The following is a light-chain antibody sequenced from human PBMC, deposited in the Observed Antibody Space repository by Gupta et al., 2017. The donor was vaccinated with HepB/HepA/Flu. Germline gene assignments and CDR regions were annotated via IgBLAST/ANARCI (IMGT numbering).Light chain of an antibody. CDR2: DDS. J-gene: IGLJ2*01. V-gene: IGLV3-21*03. CDR3: QVWDSSSDHVI. CDR1: SIGDKS. Sequence: SYVLTQPPSVSVAPGKTARITCGGNSIGDKSVHWYQQKPGQAPVLVVYDDSDRPSGIPERFSGSNSGNTATLTINRVEAGDEADYYCQVWDSSSDHVIFGGGTKLIVL.